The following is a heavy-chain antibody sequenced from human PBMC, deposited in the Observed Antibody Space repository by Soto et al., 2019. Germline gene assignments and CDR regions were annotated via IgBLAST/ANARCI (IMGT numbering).Heavy chain of an antibody. Sequence: EVMLLESGGGLVQPGGSLRLSCAASGVTFSSYAMSWVRQAPGKGLEWVSAISGSGGSTYYADSVKGRFTISRDNSKNTLYLQMNSLRAEDTAVYYWALRGDIVVVVAATRVDYWGQGTLVTVSS. D-gene: IGHD2-15*01. V-gene: IGHV3-23*01. CDR2: ISGSGGST. J-gene: IGHJ4*02. CDR1: GVTFSSYA. CDR3: ALRGDIVVVVAATRVDY.